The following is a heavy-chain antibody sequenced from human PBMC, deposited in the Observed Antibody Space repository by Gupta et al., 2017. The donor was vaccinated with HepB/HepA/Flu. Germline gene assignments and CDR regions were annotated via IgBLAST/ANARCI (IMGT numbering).Heavy chain of an antibody. CDR1: GFTVSSYW. V-gene: IGHV3-74*01. D-gene: IGHD3-10*01. CDR3: SRDTFGPYDY. CDR2: MNQHGSVI. Sequence: EVQLAESGGGLVQPGGSLRLSCAASGFTVSSYWMHWVRQAPGKGLVWVSRMNQHGSVINYADSVKGRSTISRDNTKNALYLQMNSLRAEDTAIYFCSRDTFGPYDYWGQGTLVTVSS. J-gene: IGHJ4*02.